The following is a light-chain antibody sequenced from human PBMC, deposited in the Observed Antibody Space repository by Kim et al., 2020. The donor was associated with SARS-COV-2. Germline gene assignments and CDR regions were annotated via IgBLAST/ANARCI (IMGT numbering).Light chain of an antibody. CDR3: QQYNSYPST. CDR2: DVS. CDR1: QSISGR. V-gene: IGKV1-5*01. J-gene: IGKJ2*01. Sequence: DIQMTQSPSTLSPSVGDRVTITCRASQSISGRLAWYQLKPGKAPKFLIYDVSSLERGVPSRFSGSGSGTEFTLTISSLQPDDFATYYCQQYNSYPSTFGQGTKLEIK.